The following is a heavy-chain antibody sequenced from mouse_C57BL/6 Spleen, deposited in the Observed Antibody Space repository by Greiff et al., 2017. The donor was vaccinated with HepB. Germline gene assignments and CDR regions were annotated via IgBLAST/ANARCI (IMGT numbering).Heavy chain of an antibody. D-gene: IGHD1-1*01. CDR2: ISSGSSTI. Sequence: EVQRVESGGGLVKPGGSLKLSCAASGFTFSDYGMHWVRQAPEKGLEWVAYISSGSSTIYYADTVKGRFTISRDNAKNTLFLQMTSLRSEDTAMYYCASQTYYYYGSSGAMDYWGQGTSVTVSS. J-gene: IGHJ4*01. V-gene: IGHV5-17*01. CDR1: GFTFSDYG. CDR3: ASQTYYYYGSSGAMDY.